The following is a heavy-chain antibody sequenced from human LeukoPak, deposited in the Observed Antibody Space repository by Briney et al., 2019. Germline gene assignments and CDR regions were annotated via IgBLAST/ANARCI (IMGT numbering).Heavy chain of an antibody. CDR1: GFTFSSYS. CDR2: ISSSSSYI. V-gene: IGHV3-21*04. D-gene: IGHD1-26*01. J-gene: IGHJ5*02. CDR3: ARLVSNWFDP. Sequence: PGGSLRLSCAASGFTFSSYSMNWVRQAPGKGLEWVSSISSSSSYIYYADSVKGRFTISRDNAKNSLYLQMNSLRAEDTAIYYCARLVSNWFDPWGQGTLVTVSS.